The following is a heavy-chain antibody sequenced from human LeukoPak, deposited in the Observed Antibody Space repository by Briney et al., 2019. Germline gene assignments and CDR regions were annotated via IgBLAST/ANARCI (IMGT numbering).Heavy chain of an antibody. CDR1: GFTFSSYG. J-gene: IGHJ6*02. CDR2: ISYDGSNK. Sequence: GGSLRLSCAASGFTFSSYGMHWVRQAPGKGLEWVVVISYDGSNKYYADSVKGRFTISRDNSKNTLYLQMNSLRAEDTAVYYCARVPWYSSGWYRLYGMDVWGQGTTVTVSS. D-gene: IGHD6-19*01. V-gene: IGHV3-30*03. CDR3: ARVPWYSSGWYRLYGMDV.